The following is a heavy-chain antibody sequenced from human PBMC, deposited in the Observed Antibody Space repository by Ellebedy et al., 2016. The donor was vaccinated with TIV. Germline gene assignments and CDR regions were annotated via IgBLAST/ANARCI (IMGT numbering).Heavy chain of an antibody. CDR1: GFTFSGYG. CDR2: ISYSGVGT. Sequence: GESLKISCAASGFTFSGYGMSWVRQAPGKGLEWVSAISYSGVGTHYADSVKGRFTISRDNSKSTLYLQMNSLRAEDTAVYYCANTWYGRSVDDFDFWGQGTMVTVSS. V-gene: IGHV3-23*01. D-gene: IGHD1-14*01. CDR3: ANTWYGRSVDDFDF. J-gene: IGHJ3*01.